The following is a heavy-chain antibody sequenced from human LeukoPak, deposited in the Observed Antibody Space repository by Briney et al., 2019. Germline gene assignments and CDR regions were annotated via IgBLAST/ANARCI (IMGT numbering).Heavy chain of an antibody. CDR3: ARERRAAENWFDP. V-gene: IGHV3-33*01. CDR2: IWYDRSNK. CDR1: GFTFSSYG. J-gene: IGHJ5*02. Sequence: GRSLRLSCAASGFTFSSYGMHWVRQAPGKGLEWVAVIWYDRSNKYYADSVKGRFTISRDNSKNTLYLQMNSLRAEDTAIYYCARERRAAENWFDPWGQGTLVTVSS.